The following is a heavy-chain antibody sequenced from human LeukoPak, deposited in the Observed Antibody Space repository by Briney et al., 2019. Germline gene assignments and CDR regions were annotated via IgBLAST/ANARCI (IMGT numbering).Heavy chain of an antibody. J-gene: IGHJ4*02. D-gene: IGHD3-22*01. V-gene: IGHV3-30*03. CDR3: ARVANSYDGSGYFDY. Sequence: PGRSLRLSCAASGFTFSSYGMHWVRQAPGKGLEWVAVISYDGSNKYYADSVKGRFTISRDNSKNTVFLQMNSLRAEDTAVYYCARVANSYDGSGYFDYWGQGTLVPVSS. CDR1: GFTFSSYG. CDR2: ISYDGSNK.